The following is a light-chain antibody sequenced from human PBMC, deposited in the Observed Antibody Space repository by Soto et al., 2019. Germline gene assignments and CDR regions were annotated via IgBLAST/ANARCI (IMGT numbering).Light chain of an antibody. V-gene: IGKV4-1*01. CDR1: QSGLFNSNNKNY. CDR2: WAS. J-gene: IGKJ2*01. CDR3: QQYYTPPYT. Sequence: DIVMTQSPDSLAVSLGERATINCKSSQSGLFNSNNKNYFAWYQQKPGQPPKLLISWASTRESGVPDRFSGSGSGTDFTLTISSLQAEDVAVYYCQQYYTPPYTFGQGTKLEIK.